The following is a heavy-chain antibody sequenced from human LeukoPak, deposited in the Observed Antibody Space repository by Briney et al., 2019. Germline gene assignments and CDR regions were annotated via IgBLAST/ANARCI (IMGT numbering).Heavy chain of an antibody. J-gene: IGHJ6*03. Sequence: SETLSLTCTVSGGSISSRSYYWGWIRQPPGKGLEWIGSIYDSGGTYYNPSLKSRVTISVDTSKSQFSLKLSSVTAADTAVYYCARTIMITFGGVIAYYMDVWGKGTTATVSS. CDR2: IYDSGGT. D-gene: IGHD3-16*02. V-gene: IGHV4-39*01. CDR3: ARTIMITFGGVIAYYMDV. CDR1: GGSISSRSYY.